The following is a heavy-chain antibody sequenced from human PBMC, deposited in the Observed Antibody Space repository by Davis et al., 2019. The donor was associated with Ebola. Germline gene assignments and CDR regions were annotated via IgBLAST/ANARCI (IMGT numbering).Heavy chain of an antibody. CDR1: GGSISSSS. J-gene: IGHJ5*02. CDR3: ARDRDSSSWYSYNWFDP. Sequence: PSETLSLTCTVSGGSISSSSYYWGWIRQAPGKGLEWVSSISSSSSYIYYADSVKGRFTISRDNAKNSLYLQMNSLRAEDTAVYYCARDRDSSSWYSYNWFDPWGQGTLVTVSS. CDR2: ISSSSSYI. D-gene: IGHD6-13*01. V-gene: IGHV3-21*01.